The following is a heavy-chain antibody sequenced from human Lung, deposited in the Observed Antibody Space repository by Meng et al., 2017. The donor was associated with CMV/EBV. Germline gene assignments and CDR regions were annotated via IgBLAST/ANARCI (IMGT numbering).Heavy chain of an antibody. CDR1: GHNLSSYW. Sequence: GESLKISCKDSGHNLSSYWIGWVRQMPGKGLEWMGNIYPGDSDTRYNPSFRGQVTMSADKSITTAYLQWSSLKASDSAIYYCAIYDYVTGSFVYWGQGTLVTVSS. CDR3: AIYDYVTGSFVY. V-gene: IGHV5-51*01. J-gene: IGHJ4*02. D-gene: IGHD3-16*01. CDR2: IYPGDSDT.